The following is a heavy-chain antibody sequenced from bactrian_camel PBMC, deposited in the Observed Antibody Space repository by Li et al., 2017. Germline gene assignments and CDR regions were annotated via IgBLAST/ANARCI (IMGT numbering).Heavy chain of an antibody. D-gene: IGHD2*01. J-gene: IGHJ6*01. CDR2: TGPSNT. V-gene: IGHV3S28*01. CDR3: AARGPYCYIKLSVADFTY. Sequence: QLVESGGGSVQAGGSRRLSCFSEYTSTSYCMGWFRQAPGKEREGVAATGPSNTWYSDSVKGRFTLSKDGDKEAQYLQMNNLKPEDTAMYYCAARGPYCYIKLSVADFTYWGQGTQVTVS. CDR1: EYTSTSYC.